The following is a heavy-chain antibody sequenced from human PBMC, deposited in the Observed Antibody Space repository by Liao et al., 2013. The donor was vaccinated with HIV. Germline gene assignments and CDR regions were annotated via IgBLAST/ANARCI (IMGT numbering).Heavy chain of an antibody. Sequence: QLQLQESGPGLVKPSETLSLTCTVSGDSISSSSYYWGWIRQPPGKGLEWIGSIYYSGSTYYNPSLKSRVTISVDTSKNQFSLKLSSVTAADTAVYYCARDPTLAYCGGGCHPSYFDYWGQGTLVTVSS. CDR2: IYYSGST. V-gene: IGHV4-39*07. J-gene: IGHJ4*02. D-gene: IGHD2-21*01. CDR3: ARDPTLAYCGGGCHPSYFDY. CDR1: GDSISSSSYY.